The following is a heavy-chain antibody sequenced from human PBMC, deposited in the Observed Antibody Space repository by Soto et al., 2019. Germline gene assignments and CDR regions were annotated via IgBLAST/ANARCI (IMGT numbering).Heavy chain of an antibody. CDR3: TRGTFCSGGSCFSRRDGADW. J-gene: IGHJ4*02. CDR2: INTDNGHT. V-gene: IGHV1-3*04. D-gene: IGHD3-3*01. Sequence: QVQLVQSGAEAKKPRASVKVSRKASGYTFTHYAVHWVRQAPGQRLEWLGWINTDNGHTLYSQQFQGRVTITRDTFATKGYMELSSLSSEDTAVYYCTRGTFCSGGSCFSRRDGADWWGQGSLVTVSS. CDR1: GYTFTHYA.